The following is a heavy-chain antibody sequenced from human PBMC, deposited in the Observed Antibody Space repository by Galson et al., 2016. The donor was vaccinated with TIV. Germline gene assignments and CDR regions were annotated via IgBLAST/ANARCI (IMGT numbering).Heavy chain of an antibody. CDR2: IYPGASDT. V-gene: IGHV5-51*01. Sequence: QSGAEVKKPGESLKISCRGSGYRFSDYWIGWVRQTPEEGLEWMGVIYPGASDTKYSPSFQGQVTISDDKSTDPTYLQWNRLKASDPAIYFCATLSSGWPNYFDNWGQGTQVIVSS. CDR3: ATLSSGWPNYFDN. D-gene: IGHD6-19*01. J-gene: IGHJ4*02. CDR1: GYRFSDYW.